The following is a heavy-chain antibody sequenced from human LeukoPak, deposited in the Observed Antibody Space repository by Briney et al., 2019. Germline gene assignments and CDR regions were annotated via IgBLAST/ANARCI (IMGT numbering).Heavy chain of an antibody. V-gene: IGHV3-21*01. CDR1: GFTFRNYN. J-gene: IGHJ4*02. CDR3: ARRSPNYYFDY. CDR2: ISSSNNYI. Sequence: GGSLRLSCAASGFTFRNYNMNWLRPAPGKGLEWVSSISSSNNYIYYADSVKGRFTISRDNAKNSLYLQMNSLRAEDTAVYYCARRSPNYYFDYWGQGTPVTVSS.